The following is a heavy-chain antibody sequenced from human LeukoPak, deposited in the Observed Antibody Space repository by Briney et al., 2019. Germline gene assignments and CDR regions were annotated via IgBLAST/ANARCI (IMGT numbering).Heavy chain of an antibody. V-gene: IGHV4-38-2*02. CDR2: IYHSGGT. CDR1: GDSISSAYY. Sequence: SETLSLTCTVSGDSISSAYYWAWIRQPPGKGLEWIGSIYHSGGTYYNSSLKSRVTISVDTSKNQFSLKLSSVTATDTAVYYCARGYCSGGSCYSYYYYNYMDVWGKGTTVTVSS. CDR3: ARGYCSGGSCYSYYYYNYMDV. D-gene: IGHD2-15*01. J-gene: IGHJ6*03.